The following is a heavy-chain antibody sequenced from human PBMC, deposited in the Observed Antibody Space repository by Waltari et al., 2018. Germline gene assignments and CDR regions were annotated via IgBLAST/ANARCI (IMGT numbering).Heavy chain of an antibody. Sequence: QVQLVQSGAEVKKPGASVKVSCTASGYTFTSYYMHWVRQAPGQGLEWMGIINPSGGSTSYAQKFQGRVTMTRDTSTSTVYMELSSLRSEDTAVYYCARAVAGTMWFDPWGQGTLVTVSS. CDR1: GYTFTSYY. V-gene: IGHV1-46*03. D-gene: IGHD6-19*01. J-gene: IGHJ5*02. CDR3: ARAVAGTMWFDP. CDR2: INPSGGST.